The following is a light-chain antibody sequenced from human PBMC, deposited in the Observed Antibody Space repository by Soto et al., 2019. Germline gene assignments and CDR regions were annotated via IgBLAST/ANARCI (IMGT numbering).Light chain of an antibody. Sequence: IQMTQSPATLSGSLGDRATITCGASQTISGCLAWYQQQPGKAPKLLLYKASTLKTGAPSRFRGSGSGTQFTLTVSSLPPDDFETYYCLHYVNYPLTFGGGTKVDIK. V-gene: IGKV1-5*03. J-gene: IGKJ4*01. CDR2: KAS. CDR3: LHYVNYPLT. CDR1: QTISGC.